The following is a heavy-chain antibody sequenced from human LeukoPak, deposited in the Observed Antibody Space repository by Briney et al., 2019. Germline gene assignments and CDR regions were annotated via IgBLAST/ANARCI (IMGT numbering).Heavy chain of an antibody. Sequence: GGSLRLSCAASGFTFSSYSMNWVRQAPGKGLEWVSSISSSSSYIYYADSVKGRFTISRDNAKNSLYLQMNSLRAEDTAVYYCARGVHYYDSSGYYYDYFDYWGQGTLVTVSS. CDR2: ISSSSSYI. CDR1: GFTFSSYS. V-gene: IGHV3-21*01. J-gene: IGHJ4*02. CDR3: ARGVHYYDSSGYYYDYFDY. D-gene: IGHD3-22*01.